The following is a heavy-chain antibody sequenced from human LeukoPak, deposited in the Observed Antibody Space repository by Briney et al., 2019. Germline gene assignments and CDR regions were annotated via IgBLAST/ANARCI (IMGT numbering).Heavy chain of an antibody. J-gene: IGHJ4*02. CDR1: GFTFSDSY. CDR2: ISSSGSTI. V-gene: IGHV3-11*01. Sequence: PGRSLRLSCAASGFTFSDSYMSWIRQAPGKGLEYISYISSSGSTIYYADSVKGRFTLSRDNAKNSLSLEMNSLRAEDTAVYYCARGKYSFDYWGQGTLVTVSS. CDR3: ARGKYSFDY.